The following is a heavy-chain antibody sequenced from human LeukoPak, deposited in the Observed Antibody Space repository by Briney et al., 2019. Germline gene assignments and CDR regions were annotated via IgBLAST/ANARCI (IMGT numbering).Heavy chain of an antibody. CDR1: GGSISSGGYY. J-gene: IGHJ4*02. Sequence: SETLSLTCTVSGGSISSGGYYWSWIRQHPGKGLECIGYIYYSGSTYYNPSLKSRVTISVDTSKNQFSLKLSSVTAADTAVYYCARVGEAMVWGVISYYFDYWGQGTLVTVSS. CDR2: IYYSGST. V-gene: IGHV4-31*03. CDR3: ARVGEAMVWGVISYYFDY. D-gene: IGHD3-10*01.